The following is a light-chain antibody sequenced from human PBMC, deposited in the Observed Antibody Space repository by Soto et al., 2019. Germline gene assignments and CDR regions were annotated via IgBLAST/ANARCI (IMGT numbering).Light chain of an antibody. CDR2: GAS. Sequence: ETVLTQSPGTVSLTQGERATLASRASQSVSNTYLAWYQQKPGQAPRLLIYGASNRATGIPDRFSGSGSGTDFTLTISRLEPEDFAVYYCQQYGSSGTFGQGAKVDI. CDR1: QSVSNTY. J-gene: IGKJ1*01. CDR3: QQYGSSGT. V-gene: IGKV3-20*01.